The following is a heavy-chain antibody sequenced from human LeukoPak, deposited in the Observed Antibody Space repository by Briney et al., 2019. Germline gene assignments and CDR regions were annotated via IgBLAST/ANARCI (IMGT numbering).Heavy chain of an antibody. CDR1: GFTFSGYS. J-gene: IGHJ4*02. D-gene: IGHD3-3*01. CDR2: ISSSNKI. V-gene: IGHV3-48*02. Sequence: PGGSLRLSCAASGFTFSGYSMNWVRQAPGKGLEWVSYISSSNKICYAASVKGRFITSRNNAKNSLYLQMNSLRDEDTAVYYCARSDLRFLELLDYWGQGTLVTVSS. CDR3: ARSDLRFLELLDY.